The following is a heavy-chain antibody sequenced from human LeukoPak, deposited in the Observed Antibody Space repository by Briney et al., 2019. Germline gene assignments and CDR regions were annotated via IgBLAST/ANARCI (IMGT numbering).Heavy chain of an antibody. D-gene: IGHD3-22*01. Sequence: ASVKVSCKASGYTFTSYGISWVRQAPGQGLEWMGWISAYNGNTHYAQKLQGRVTMTTDTSTSTVYMELRSLRSDDTAVYYCARGSPPRRNYDSCGYYSYYFDYWGQGTLVTVSS. CDR1: GYTFTSYG. V-gene: IGHV1-18*01. CDR2: ISAYNGNT. CDR3: ARGSPPRRNYDSCGYYSYYFDY. J-gene: IGHJ4*02.